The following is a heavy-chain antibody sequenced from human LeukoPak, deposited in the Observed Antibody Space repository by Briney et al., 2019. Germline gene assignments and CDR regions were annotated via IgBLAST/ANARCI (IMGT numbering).Heavy chain of an antibody. Sequence: SSVEVSCKGCGGTFISYASSWVRQAPGQGLEWMGGIIPIFGTANYAQRFQGRVTITADESTSTAYMELSSLRSEDTAVYYCAREGPGYSSNGYFDYWGQGTLVTVSS. V-gene: IGHV1-69*13. J-gene: IGHJ4*02. CDR2: IIPIFGTA. CDR3: AREGPGYSSNGYFDY. CDR1: GGTFISYA. D-gene: IGHD6-13*01.